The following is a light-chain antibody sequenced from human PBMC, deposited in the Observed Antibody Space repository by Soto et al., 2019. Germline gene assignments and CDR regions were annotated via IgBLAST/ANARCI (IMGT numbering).Light chain of an antibody. CDR3: GTWDSSLSAFYV. CDR2: ENN. Sequence: QSVLTQPPSVSAAPGQKVTISCSGSSSQIGNNYVFWYQQLPGTAPKLLIYENNKRPSGIPDRFSGSKSGTSATLGITGLQTGDEADYYCGTWDSSLSAFYVFGTGTKVTVL. J-gene: IGLJ1*01. CDR1: SSQIGNNY. V-gene: IGLV1-51*02.